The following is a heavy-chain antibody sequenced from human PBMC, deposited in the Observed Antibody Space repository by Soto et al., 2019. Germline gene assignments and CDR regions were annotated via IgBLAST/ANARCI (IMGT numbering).Heavy chain of an antibody. CDR1: GYRFNTYA. Sequence: QVQLVQSGAEVKKPGASVKVSCKASGYRFNTYAMHWVRQAPGQRLEWLAWINAGNVNTKYSQKFQGRLTVTRDTSVSTDYMALSSLTDEDTAVYYCARVMGQLLVMISYYYAIDDWGQGSMVTVSS. V-gene: IGHV1-3*01. CDR3: ARVMGQLLVMISYYYAIDD. CDR2: INAGNVNT. D-gene: IGHD3-16*01. J-gene: IGHJ6*02.